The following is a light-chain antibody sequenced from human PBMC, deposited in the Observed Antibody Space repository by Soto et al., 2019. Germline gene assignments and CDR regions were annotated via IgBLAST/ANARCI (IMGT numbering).Light chain of an antibody. CDR3: QQYNTFWT. CDR2: DVS. J-gene: IGKJ1*01. V-gene: IGKV1-5*01. CDR1: QTISSW. Sequence: GDRVTITCRASQTISSWLAWYQQKPGKAPKLLIYDVSTLGSGVPSRFSGSGSGTEFTLTISSLQADDFATDYCQQYNTFWTFGQGTKVDTK.